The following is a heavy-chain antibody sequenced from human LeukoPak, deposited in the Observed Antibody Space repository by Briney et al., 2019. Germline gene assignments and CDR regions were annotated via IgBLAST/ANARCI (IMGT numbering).Heavy chain of an antibody. D-gene: IGHD3-3*01. CDR1: GFTFSSNY. CDR2: IYSGGST. CDR3: ARQYYDIWSGYRKGWFDP. V-gene: IGHV3-66*02. J-gene: IGHJ5*02. Sequence: GGSLRLSCAASGFTFSSNYMSWVRQAPGKGLEWVSVIYSGGSTYYADSVKGRFTVSRDNSKNTLYLQMNSLRAEDTAVYYCARQYYDIWSGYRKGWFDPWGQGTLVTVSS.